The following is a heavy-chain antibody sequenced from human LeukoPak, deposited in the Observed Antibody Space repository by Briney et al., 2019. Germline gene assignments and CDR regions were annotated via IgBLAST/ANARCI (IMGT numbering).Heavy chain of an antibody. J-gene: IGHJ6*03. V-gene: IGHV1-69*13. D-gene: IGHD4-17*01. Sequence: SVKVSCKASGGTFSSYANSWVRQAPGQGLEWMGGIIPIFGTANYAQKFQGRVTITADESTSTVYMELSSLRSEDTAVYYCARDTTLYGDYPGYYYYYYMDVWGKGTTVTISS. CDR1: GGTFSSYA. CDR2: IIPIFGTA. CDR3: ARDTTLYGDYPGYYYYYYMDV.